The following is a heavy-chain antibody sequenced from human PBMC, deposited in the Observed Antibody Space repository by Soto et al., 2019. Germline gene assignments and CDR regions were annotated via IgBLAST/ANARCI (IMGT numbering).Heavy chain of an antibody. CDR1: GFTVSSNY. V-gene: IGHV3-53*01. CDR2: IYSNGNT. D-gene: IGHD1-26*01. J-gene: IGHJ4*02. CDR3: ARDFPLSEYRFSGSYYYNY. Sequence: PGGPLRLSCAASGFTVSSNYMSWVRQAPGKGLEWVSTIYSNGNTYYADSVKGRFTISRDKSKNTLYLQMNSLRAEDTAVYYCARDFPLSEYRFSGSYYYNYWGQGTLVTVSS.